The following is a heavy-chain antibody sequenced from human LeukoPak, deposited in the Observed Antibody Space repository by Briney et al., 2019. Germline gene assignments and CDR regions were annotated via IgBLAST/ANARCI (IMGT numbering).Heavy chain of an antibody. CDR3: ASRDVCSGGTCYGIAY. D-gene: IGHD2-15*01. CDR1: GFTFSSLG. Sequence: GGSLRLSCAASGFTFSSLGMQWVRQAPGKGLEWVSHITGGGGSTDYADSVKGRFTISRDNSKNTLYQQMNILRAEDTAVYYCASRDVCSGGTCYGIAYWGQGTLVTVSS. V-gene: IGHV3-23*01. CDR2: ITGGGGST. J-gene: IGHJ4*02.